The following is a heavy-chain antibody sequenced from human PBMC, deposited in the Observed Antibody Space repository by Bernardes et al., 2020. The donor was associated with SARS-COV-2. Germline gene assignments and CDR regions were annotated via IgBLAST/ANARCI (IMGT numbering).Heavy chain of an antibody. CDR3: ARIHNDFWYHDAFDL. CDR1: GFSFSSYW. V-gene: IGHV3-7*01. Sequence: GGSLRLSCAASGFSFSSYWMTWVRQVPGKGLDWMANIKQDGSKINYVDSVKGRFTISRDNAKNSLYLQMNSLRAEDTAVYYCARIHNDFWYHDAFDLWGQGTMVTVSS. D-gene: IGHD3-3*01. J-gene: IGHJ3*01. CDR2: IKQDGSKI.